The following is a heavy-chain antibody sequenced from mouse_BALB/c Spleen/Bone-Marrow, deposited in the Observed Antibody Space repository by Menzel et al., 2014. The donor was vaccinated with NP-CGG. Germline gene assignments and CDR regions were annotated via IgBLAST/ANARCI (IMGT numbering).Heavy chain of an antibody. Sequence: VQLQQSAAELARPGASVKMSCKASGYTFSSYTMHWIKQRPGQGLEWIGYINPSSGYTDYNQRFKDKTTLTADKSSTTAYMQLSSLTSEDSAVYFCARLNYGNPFAYWGQGTLVTVSA. CDR3: ARLNYGNPFAY. V-gene: IGHV1-4*02. CDR2: INPSSGYT. CDR1: GYTFSSYT. J-gene: IGHJ3*01. D-gene: IGHD2-1*01.